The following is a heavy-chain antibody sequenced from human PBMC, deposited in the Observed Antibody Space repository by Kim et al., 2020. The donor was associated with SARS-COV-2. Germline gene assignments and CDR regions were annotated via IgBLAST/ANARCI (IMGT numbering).Heavy chain of an antibody. D-gene: IGHD1-20*01. CDR2: VSSTSRYT. CDR1: GFRFSDYD. CDR3: ARDPYNSHAMDL. J-gene: IGHJ6*02. V-gene: IGHV3-11*05. Sequence: GGSLRLSCAASGFRFSDYDMNWVRQAPGKGLEWLSSVSSTSRYTNYADSVRGRFIISRDNARDSLSLQMDSLQPEDTAVYYCARDPYNSHAMDLWGQGTT.